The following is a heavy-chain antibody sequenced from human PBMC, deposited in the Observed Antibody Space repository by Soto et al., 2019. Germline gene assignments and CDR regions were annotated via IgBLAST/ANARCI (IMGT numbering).Heavy chain of an antibody. Sequence: EVHLVESGGGLVRPGGSLRLSCAASGFTFGDYWMSWVRQAPGKGLEWVADIKKDGSTKYYLAAVKGRFIISRDNAEKSLYLQMNSLSAADTAVYYCSRGLGYGHDYWGQGTLVTVSS. CDR1: GFTFGDYW. V-gene: IGHV3-7*01. CDR2: IKKDGSTK. CDR3: SRGLGYGHDY. J-gene: IGHJ4*02. D-gene: IGHD4-17*01.